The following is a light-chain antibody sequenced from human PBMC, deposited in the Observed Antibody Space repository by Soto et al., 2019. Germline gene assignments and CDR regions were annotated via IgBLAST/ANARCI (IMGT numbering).Light chain of an antibody. CDR2: KAS. V-gene: IGKV1-5*03. CDR3: QQYNSYSPT. Sequence: IQLTQSPSSLSASVGDRVTITCRASQGIINYLAWYQQKPGKAPNLLIYKASRLESGVPSRFSGSGSETEFTLTISGLQPGDSATYYCQQYNSYSPTFGQGTKVDIK. CDR1: QGIINY. J-gene: IGKJ1*01.